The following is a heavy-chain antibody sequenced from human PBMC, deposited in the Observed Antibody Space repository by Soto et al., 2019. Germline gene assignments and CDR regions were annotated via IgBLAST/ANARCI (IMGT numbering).Heavy chain of an antibody. CDR3: AGEGYYDSSGYYYVL. J-gene: IGHJ1*01. CDR1: GASLSDNY. D-gene: IGHD3-22*01. CDR2: INHSGNT. Sequence: SETLSLTCAVYGASLSDNYCNWLRQPPGKGLAWIGEINHSGNTNYNPSLRSRVTISIDTSKNQFSLKLSSVTAADTAVYYCAGEGYYDSSGYYYVLWGQGTLVTVSS. V-gene: IGHV4-34*01.